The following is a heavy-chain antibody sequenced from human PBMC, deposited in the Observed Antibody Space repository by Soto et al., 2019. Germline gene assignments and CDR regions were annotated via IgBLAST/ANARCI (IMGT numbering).Heavy chain of an antibody. V-gene: IGHV3-7*04. CDR3: ARDGYHYVMEL. Sequence: EAQLVESGGGLVQPGGYLSISCAASGVPFRGFWLSWVRHTPGKGLEWVANTNQDGSGKYYMDSVKGRFTISRDNTENSLYLQMNSLGDDDTGVYYCARDGYHYVMELWGQGTTVNVSS. J-gene: IGHJ6*02. CDR2: TNQDGSGK. CDR1: GVPFRGFW.